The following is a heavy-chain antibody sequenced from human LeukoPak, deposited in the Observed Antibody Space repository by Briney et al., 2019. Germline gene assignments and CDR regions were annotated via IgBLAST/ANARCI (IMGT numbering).Heavy chain of an antibody. Sequence: GGSLRLSCSASGFAFSGFAMGWVRQAPGKGLEWVSSISGSGGNTYYADSVEGRFTVSRDNSKNTLYLQMNTLRAEDTALYYCARGRGGDYVPSRFDYWGQGTLVTVSS. J-gene: IGHJ4*02. CDR3: ARGRGGDYVPSRFDY. CDR2: ISGSGGNT. D-gene: IGHD4-17*01. CDR1: GFAFSGFA. V-gene: IGHV3-23*01.